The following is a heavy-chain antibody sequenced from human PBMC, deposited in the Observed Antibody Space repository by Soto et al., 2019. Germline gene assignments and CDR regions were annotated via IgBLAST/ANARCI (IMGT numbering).Heavy chain of an antibody. V-gene: IGHV3-33*01. CDR3: ARWEGTGRGFEC. D-gene: IGHD3-10*01. Sequence: QVQLVESGGGVVQPGRSLRLSCAASGSTFSSYGMHWVRQAPGKGLEWVALIWFDGSKTDYADSVKGRFTIARDNRRNTLYLQMNSRRVEDTAVYYCARWEGTGRGFECRGQGTLVTVSS. CDR2: IWFDGSKT. CDR1: GSTFSSYG. J-gene: IGHJ5*01.